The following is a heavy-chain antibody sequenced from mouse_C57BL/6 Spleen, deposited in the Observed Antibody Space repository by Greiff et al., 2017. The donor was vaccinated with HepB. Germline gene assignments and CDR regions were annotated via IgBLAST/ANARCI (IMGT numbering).Heavy chain of an antibody. Sequence: EVQLQESGPGMVKPSQSLSLTCTVTGYSITSGYDWHWIRHFPGNKLEWMGCISYSGSTNYNPSLKSRISITHDTSKNHFFLKLNSVTTEDTATYYCARASSGWFAYWGQGTLVTVSA. V-gene: IGHV3-1*01. CDR3: ARASSGWFAY. CDR1: GYSITSGYD. D-gene: IGHD3-2*02. CDR2: ISYSGST. J-gene: IGHJ3*01.